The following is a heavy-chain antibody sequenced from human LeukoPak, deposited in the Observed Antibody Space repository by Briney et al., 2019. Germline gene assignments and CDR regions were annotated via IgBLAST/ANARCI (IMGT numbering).Heavy chain of an antibody. V-gene: IGHV3-21*01. J-gene: IGHJ4*02. Sequence: GGSLRLSCAASGFTFSNSAINWVRQVPGKGLEWVSSIDYDSSHIYYAASVRGRFTISRDNARNSVYLQMNSLRVEDTAVYYCARDPLRYLRVGHYDYWGQGTLVAVSS. CDR1: GFTFSNSA. CDR2: IDYDSSHI. D-gene: IGHD3-9*01. CDR3: ARDPLRYLRVGHYDY.